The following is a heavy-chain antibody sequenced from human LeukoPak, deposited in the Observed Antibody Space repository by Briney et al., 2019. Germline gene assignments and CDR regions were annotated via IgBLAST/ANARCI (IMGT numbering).Heavy chain of an antibody. J-gene: IGHJ4*02. CDR2: IIPIFGTA. V-gene: IGHV1-69*01. CDR1: GGTFSSYA. D-gene: IGHD4-17*01. CDR3: ARSGDYRLGTDY. Sequence: GASVKVSCKASGGTFSSYAISWVRQAPGQGLEWMGGIIPIFGTANYAQKFQGRVTITADESTSTAYMELSSLRSEDTAVYYCARSGDYRLGTDYWGQGTLVTVSS.